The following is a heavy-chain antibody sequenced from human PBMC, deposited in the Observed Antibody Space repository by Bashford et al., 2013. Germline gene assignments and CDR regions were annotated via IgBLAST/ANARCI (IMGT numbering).Heavy chain of an antibody. CDR2: ISVSNGKT. V-gene: IGHV1-18*01. J-gene: IGHJ4*02. CDR3: ARGYGDLPDY. CDR1: GYTFSDYG. D-gene: IGHD4-17*01. Sequence: ASVKVSCTASGYTFSDYGVSWMRQAPGQGLEWMGWISVSNGKTNYAQKLQGRVTLTTDTSTATAYMELKSLTSDDTAVYYCARGYGDLPDYWGQGTLVTGLL.